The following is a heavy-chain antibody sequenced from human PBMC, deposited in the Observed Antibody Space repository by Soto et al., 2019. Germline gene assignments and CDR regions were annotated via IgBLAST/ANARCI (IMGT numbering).Heavy chain of an antibody. J-gene: IGHJ4*02. Sequence: EVQLVESGGDLVQPGRSLRLSCAASGFTFDDYAMHWVRQAPGKGLEWVSGISWHSEYIAYADSVKGRFTISRDNAKNSVYLQMNSLRAEDTALYYCAKDLSGYYGSGTYWDYWGQGTLVTVSS. D-gene: IGHD3-10*01. CDR2: ISWHSEYI. CDR3: AKDLSGYYGSGTYWDY. CDR1: GFTFDDYA. V-gene: IGHV3-9*01.